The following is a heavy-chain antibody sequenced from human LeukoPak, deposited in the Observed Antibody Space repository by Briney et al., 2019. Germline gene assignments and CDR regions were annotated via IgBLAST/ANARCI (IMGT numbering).Heavy chain of an antibody. CDR1: GYSISSGYY. CDR2: IYNSGRT. D-gene: IGHD6-13*01. CDR3: AREGDSSSVGWFDP. J-gene: IGHJ5*02. Sequence: SETLSLTCTVSGYSISSGYYSGWLRPPPGKRLEWIGSIYNSGRTYYNPSLKSRVTISVDTSKNQFSLKLSSVTAADTAVYYCAREGDSSSVGWFDPWGQGTRVTVSS. V-gene: IGHV4-38-2*02.